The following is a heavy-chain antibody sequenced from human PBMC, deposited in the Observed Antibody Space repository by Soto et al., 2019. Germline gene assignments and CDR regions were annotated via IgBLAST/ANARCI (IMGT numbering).Heavy chain of an antibody. CDR2: IIPFHGVT. D-gene: IGHD3-10*01. V-gene: IGHV1-69*08. Sequence: QVQLVQSGAEVKKPGSSVKVSCKASGGTFSPYTINWVRQAPGQGLEWMGRIIPFHGVTNYAQKFQARVTITADKSTSIAYMELSGLRFEDTAMYYCTRDWEITVSTWSFGGFWGRGTLVTVSS. CDR3: TRDWEITVSTWSFGGF. CDR1: GGTFSPYT. J-gene: IGHJ4*02.